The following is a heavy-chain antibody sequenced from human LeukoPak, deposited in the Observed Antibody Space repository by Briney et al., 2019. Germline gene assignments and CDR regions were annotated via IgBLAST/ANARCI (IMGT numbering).Heavy chain of an antibody. CDR3: ARGQGGYSYGYVGYYYGMGV. J-gene: IGHJ6*04. D-gene: IGHD5-18*01. V-gene: IGHV1-69*01. CDR2: IIPIFGTA. Sequence: GSSVKVSCKASGGTFSSYAISWVRQAPGQGLEWMGGIIPIFGTANYAQKFQGRVTITADESTSTAYMELSSLRSEDTAVYYCARGQGGYSYGYVGYYYGMGVWGKGTTVTVSS. CDR1: GGTFSSYA.